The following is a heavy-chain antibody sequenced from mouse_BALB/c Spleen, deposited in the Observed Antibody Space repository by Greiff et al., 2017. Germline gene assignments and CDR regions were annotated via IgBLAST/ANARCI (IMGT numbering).Heavy chain of an antibody. D-gene: IGHD2-3*01. CDR3: SSARDGYYVSYCAMDY. J-gene: IGHJ4*01. CDR1: GFTFSSFG. V-gene: IGHV5-17*02. CDR2: ISSGSSTI. Sequence: EVQLVESGGGLVQPGGSRKLSCAASGFTFSSFGMHWVRQAPEKGLEWVAYISSGSSTIYYADTVKGRFTISRDNPKNTLFLQMTSLRSEDTAMYYYSSARDGYYVSYCAMDYWGQGTSVTVSA.